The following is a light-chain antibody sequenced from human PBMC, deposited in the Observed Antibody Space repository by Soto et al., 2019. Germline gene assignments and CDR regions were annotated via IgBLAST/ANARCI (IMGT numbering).Light chain of an antibody. V-gene: IGKV3-20*01. J-gene: IGKJ4*01. Sequence: EIVLTQSPGTLSLSPGERATLSCRASQSVTSSYLAWYQQKPGQAPRLLIYGASSRATGIRDRFSGSGSGTDFTLTISRLEPEDFAVYYCQQCGTSPLTFGGGTKVEIK. CDR3: QQCGTSPLT. CDR1: QSVTSSY. CDR2: GAS.